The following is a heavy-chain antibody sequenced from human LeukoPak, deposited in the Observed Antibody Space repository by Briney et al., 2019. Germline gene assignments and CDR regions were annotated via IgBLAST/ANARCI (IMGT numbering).Heavy chain of an antibody. D-gene: IGHD3-9*01. CDR3: AKDPHNRYFDWPKYYFDY. J-gene: IGHJ4*02. CDR1: GFTFSSYA. CDR2: ISGSGGST. V-gene: IGHV3-23*01. Sequence: GGSLRLSCAASGFTFSSYAMSWVRQAPGKGLEWVSAISGSGGSTYYADSVKGRFTISRDNSKNTLYLQMNSLRAEDTAVYYCAKDPHNRYFDWPKYYFDYWGQGTLVTVSS.